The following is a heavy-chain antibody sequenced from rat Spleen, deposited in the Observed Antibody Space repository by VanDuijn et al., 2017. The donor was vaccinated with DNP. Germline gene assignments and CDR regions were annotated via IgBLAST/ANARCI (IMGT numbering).Heavy chain of an antibody. J-gene: IGHJ2*01. V-gene: IGHV5-7*01. D-gene: IGHD1-10*01. CDR1: GFSFRNYY. CDR2: ISHTDDIS. Sequence: EVQLVESGGGLVQPGRSLKLSCAASGFSFRNYYMAWVRQTPKKSLEWVAIISHTDDISYYPDSVKGRFTISRDNAKNSLYLEMNSLKSEDTATYYCAREQHYHFDYWGQGVMVSVSS. CDR3: AREQHYHFDY.